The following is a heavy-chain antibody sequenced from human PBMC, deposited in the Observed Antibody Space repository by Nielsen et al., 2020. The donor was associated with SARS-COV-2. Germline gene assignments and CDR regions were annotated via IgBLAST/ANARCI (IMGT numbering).Heavy chain of an antibody. CDR3: AKARLVVPAARRNYYYYCMDV. V-gene: IGHV3-23*01. CDR1: GFTFSSYA. J-gene: IGHJ6*02. D-gene: IGHD2-2*01. Sequence: GGSLRLSCAASGFTFSSYAMSWVRQAPGKGLEWVSAISGSGGSTYYADSVKGRFTISRDNSKNTLYLQMNSLRAEDTAVYYCAKARLVVPAARRNYYYYCMDVWGQGTTVTVSS. CDR2: ISGSGGST.